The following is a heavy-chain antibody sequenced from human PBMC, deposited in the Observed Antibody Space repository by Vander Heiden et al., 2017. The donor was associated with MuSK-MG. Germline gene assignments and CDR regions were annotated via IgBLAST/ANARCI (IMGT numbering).Heavy chain of an antibody. CDR1: GFTFTSHG. V-gene: IGHV3-30*03. J-gene: IGHJ6*02. Sequence: QEQLVESGGSVVQPGRSLRLSCVASGFTFTSHGMHWVRQAPGKGLEWVAVISYDGFNSYYADSVRGRFTVSRDNSKNTLYLQMSSLRGDDTAVYYCARDRWYSSTWSYYYYGVDVWGQGTTVTVSS. CDR2: ISYDGFNS. D-gene: IGHD6-13*01. CDR3: ARDRWYSSTWSYYYYGVDV.